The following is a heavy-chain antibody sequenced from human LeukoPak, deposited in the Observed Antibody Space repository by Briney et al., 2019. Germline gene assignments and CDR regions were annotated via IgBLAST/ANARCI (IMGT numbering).Heavy chain of an antibody. CDR3: ASLVTTVVTKDAFDI. Sequence: PSETLSLTCTVSGGSISSYYWSWIRQPPGKGLEWIGYIYYSGSTNYNPSLKSRVTISVDTSKNQFPLKLSSVTAADTAVYYCASLVTTVVTKDAFDIWGQGTMVTVSS. J-gene: IGHJ3*02. D-gene: IGHD4-23*01. V-gene: IGHV4-59*08. CDR2: IYYSGST. CDR1: GGSISSYY.